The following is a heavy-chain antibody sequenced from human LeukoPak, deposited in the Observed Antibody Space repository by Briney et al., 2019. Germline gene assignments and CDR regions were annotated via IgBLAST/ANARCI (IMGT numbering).Heavy chain of an antibody. J-gene: IGHJ2*01. CDR2: IYYTGTT. Sequence: SETLSLTCTVSGASISDYYWSWIRHPPGKGLGWSGYIYYTGTTKYNPSLTSRVTISVDTSKSQFSVKLSSVTAADTAVYYCARDYDNSGLRHFDLWGRGTLVTVSS. V-gene: IGHV4-59*01. CDR3: ARDYDNSGLRHFDL. CDR1: GASISDYY. D-gene: IGHD3-22*01.